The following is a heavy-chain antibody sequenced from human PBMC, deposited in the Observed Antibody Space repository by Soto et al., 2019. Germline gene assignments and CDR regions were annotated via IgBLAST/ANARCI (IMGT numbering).Heavy chain of an antibody. J-gene: IGHJ3*02. CDR2: IIPIFGTA. CDR3: ASRIRDYYDSSGYDDACDI. CDR1: GGTFSSYA. V-gene: IGHV1-69*06. D-gene: IGHD3-22*01. Sequence: SVKVSCKASGGTFSSYAISWVRQAPGQGLEWMGGIIPIFGTANYAQKFQGRVTITADKSTSTAYMELSSLRSEDTAVYYCASRIRDYYDSSGYDDACDIWGQGTMVTVSS.